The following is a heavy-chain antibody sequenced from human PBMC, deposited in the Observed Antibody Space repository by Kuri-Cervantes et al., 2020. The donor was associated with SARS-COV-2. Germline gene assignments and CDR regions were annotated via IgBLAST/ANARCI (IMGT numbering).Heavy chain of an antibody. D-gene: IGHD5-18*01. CDR3: TPMDKRGWFDP. CDR2: FYYSGST. CDR1: GGPINRHY. Sequence: SETLSLTCTVSGGPINRHYWSWIRQPPGKGLEWIGNFYYSGSTNYNPSLKSRVTILVDTSKKQFSLILSSVTAADTAVYYCTPMDKRGWFDPWGQGILVTVSS. J-gene: IGHJ5*02. V-gene: IGHV4-59*11.